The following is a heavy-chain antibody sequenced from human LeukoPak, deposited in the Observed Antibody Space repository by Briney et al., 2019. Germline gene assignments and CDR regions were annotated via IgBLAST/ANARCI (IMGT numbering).Heavy chain of an antibody. CDR2: VKSKADGGTT. D-gene: IGHD3-22*01. CDR1: GFTFSNAW. Sequence: GGPLRLSCAASGFTFSNAWMNWVRQAPGKGLEWVGRVKSKADGGTTEYAAPVKGRFTISRDDSKNTLYLQMNSLKTEDAAVYYCTTGDSSSPLWGQGTLVTVSS. CDR3: TTGDSSSPL. V-gene: IGHV3-15*01. J-gene: IGHJ4*02.